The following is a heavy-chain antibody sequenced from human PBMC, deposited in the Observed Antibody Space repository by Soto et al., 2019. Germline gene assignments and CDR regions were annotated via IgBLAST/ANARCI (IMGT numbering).Heavy chain of an antibody. D-gene: IGHD3-9*01. Sequence: QVQLQESGPGLVKPSQTLSLTCTVSGGSISSGGYYWSWIRQHPGKGLEWIGYIYYSGSTYYNPSLKSRVTISVDTSKNQFSLKLSSVTAADTAVYYCASTKLYYDILTGYYGRRYYGMDVWGQGTTVTVSS. V-gene: IGHV4-31*03. CDR2: IYYSGST. J-gene: IGHJ6*02. CDR1: GGSISSGGYY. CDR3: ASTKLYYDILTGYYGRRYYGMDV.